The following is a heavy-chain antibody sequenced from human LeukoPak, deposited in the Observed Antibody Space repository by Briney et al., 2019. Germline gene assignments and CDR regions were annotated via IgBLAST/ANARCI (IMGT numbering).Heavy chain of an antibody. J-gene: IGHJ4*02. CDR2: IRASAAVT. Sequence: GGSLRLSCAASGFTFSTYAMAWVRQAPGKGLERVSGIRASAAVTYYADSGKGRFTISRDNSKNTLYLQMNSLRAEDTAVYYCAKGSLPSCGGGSCSPFDSWGQGTLVTVSS. CDR1: GFTFSTYA. V-gene: IGHV3-23*01. CDR3: AKGSLPSCGGGSCSPFDS. D-gene: IGHD2-15*01.